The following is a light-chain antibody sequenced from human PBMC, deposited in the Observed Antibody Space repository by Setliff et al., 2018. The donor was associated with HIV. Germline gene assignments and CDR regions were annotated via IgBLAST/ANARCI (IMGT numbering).Light chain of an antibody. Sequence: ALAQPRSVSGSPEQSVTISCTGTSSDVGAYNYVSWYQHHPGKAPKVMIYDVTKRPSGVPARFSGSKSGNTASLTISGLQAEDEAAYYCCSYAGTYTFEVLFGGGTKVTVL. CDR2: DVT. J-gene: IGLJ2*01. CDR3: CSYAGTYTFEVL. CDR1: SSDVGAYNY. V-gene: IGLV2-11*01.